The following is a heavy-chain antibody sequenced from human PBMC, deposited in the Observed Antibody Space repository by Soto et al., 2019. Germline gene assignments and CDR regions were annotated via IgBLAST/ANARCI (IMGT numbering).Heavy chain of an antibody. Sequence: QVQLVQSGAEVKKPGASVKVSCKASGYTFTSYGISWVRQAPGQGLEWMGWITPFNGNTNYAQKLQGRVTITTDAPTSTAYMELRSLRSDDTAVYYCTRGDYIVYYLDYWGQGTLVTVSS. V-gene: IGHV1-18*01. CDR1: GYTFTSYG. CDR2: ITPFNGNT. D-gene: IGHD4-4*01. J-gene: IGHJ4*02. CDR3: TRGDYIVYYLDY.